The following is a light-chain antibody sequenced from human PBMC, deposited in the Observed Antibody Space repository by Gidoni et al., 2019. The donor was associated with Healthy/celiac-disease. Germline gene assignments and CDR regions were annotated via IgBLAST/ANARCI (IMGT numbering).Light chain of an antibody. CDR1: QSVSSSY. V-gene: IGKV3-20*01. CDR3: QQYDSSPWT. Sequence: DIALTQPPGTLSLSPAERATLSCRASQSVSSSYLAWYQQKPGQAPRPLIYGASSGATGIADRCSGGGCGTDFTLTISRLEPEDFAVYYCQQYDSSPWTFGHXTKVEIK. CDR2: GAS. J-gene: IGKJ1*01.